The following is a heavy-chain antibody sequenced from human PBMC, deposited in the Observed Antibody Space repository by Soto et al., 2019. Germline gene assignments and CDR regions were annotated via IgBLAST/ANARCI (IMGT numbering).Heavy chain of an antibody. V-gene: IGHV3-23*01. J-gene: IGHJ1*01. Sequence: GGSLRLSCAASGFTFSSYAMSWVRQAPGKGLEWVSAISGSGGSTYYADSVKGRFTISRDNSKNTLYLQMESLRAEDTAAYYCAKGVTNDYVRKWGQGNMVTVYS. CDR2: ISGSGGST. CDR3: AKGVTNDYVRK. D-gene: IGHD3-16*01. CDR1: GFTFSSYA.